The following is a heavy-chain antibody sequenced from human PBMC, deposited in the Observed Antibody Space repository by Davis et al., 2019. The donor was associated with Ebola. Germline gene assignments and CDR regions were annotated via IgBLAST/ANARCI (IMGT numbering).Heavy chain of an antibody. V-gene: IGHV4-59*08. D-gene: IGHD3-10*01. J-gene: IGHJ4*02. CDR3: ARSPSGSWYYFDY. Sequence: PSETLSLTCTVSGGSISSYYWSWIRQPPGKGLEWIGYIYYSGSTNYNPSLKSRVTISADTSKNQFSLKLSSLTAADTAVYYCARSPSGSWYYFDYWGQGTLVTVSS. CDR1: GGSISSYY. CDR2: IYYSGST.